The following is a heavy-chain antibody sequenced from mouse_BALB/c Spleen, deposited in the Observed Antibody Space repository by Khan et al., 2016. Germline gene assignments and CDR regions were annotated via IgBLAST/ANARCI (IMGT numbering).Heavy chain of an antibody. CDR2: IDPANGNT. Sequence: MQLEESGAELVKPGASVKLSCTASGFNIKDTYMHWVKQRPEQGLEWIGRIDPANGNTKYDPKFQGKATITADTSSNTAYLQLSSLTSEDTAVYYCATEGYYWYFDVWGAGTTVTVSS. V-gene: IGHV14-3*02. D-gene: IGHD2-3*01. CDR1: GFNIKDTY. J-gene: IGHJ1*01. CDR3: ATEGYYWYFDV.